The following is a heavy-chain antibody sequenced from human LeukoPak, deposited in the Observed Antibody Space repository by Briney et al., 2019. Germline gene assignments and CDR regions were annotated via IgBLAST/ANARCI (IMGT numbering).Heavy chain of an antibody. V-gene: IGHV3-30*18. Sequence: GGSLRLSCAASGFTFSNYGTHGVRQAPGKGLEGVAVIRYDGSITYYADSVRGRFTISRDNSKNTLYLQMNSMRAEDTAVYYCAKDLEEKSNSWPAYWGQGTLVTVSS. J-gene: IGHJ4*02. CDR3: AKDLEEKSNSWPAY. D-gene: IGHD2-2*01. CDR1: GFTFSNYG. CDR2: IRYDGSIT.